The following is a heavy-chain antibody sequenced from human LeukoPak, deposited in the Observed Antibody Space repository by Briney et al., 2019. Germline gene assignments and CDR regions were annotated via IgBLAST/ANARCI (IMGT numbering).Heavy chain of an antibody. CDR1: GYTLTELS. J-gene: IGHJ6*03. CDR2: FDPEDGET. Sequence: ASVKVSCKVSGYTLTELSMHWVRQAPGKGLEWMGGFDPEDGETIYAQKFQGRVTMTEDTSTDTAYMELSSLRSEDTAVYYCARARDSSSWYVGYYYYMDVWGQGTTVTVSS. V-gene: IGHV1-24*01. CDR3: ARARDSSSWYVGYYYYMDV. D-gene: IGHD6-13*01.